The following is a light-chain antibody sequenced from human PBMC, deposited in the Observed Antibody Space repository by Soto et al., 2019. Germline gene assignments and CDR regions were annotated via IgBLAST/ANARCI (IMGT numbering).Light chain of an antibody. CDR1: QDISTW. CDR3: QQYYSYPIT. Sequence: DIQMTQSPSTLSGSVGDRVTITCRASQDISTWLAWYQQKPGKAPKSLIYTVSTLQSGVPSRFSGSGSGTEFSLTISSLQPEDFATYYCQQYYSYPITFGQGTRLEI. CDR2: TVS. V-gene: IGKV1D-16*01. J-gene: IGKJ5*01.